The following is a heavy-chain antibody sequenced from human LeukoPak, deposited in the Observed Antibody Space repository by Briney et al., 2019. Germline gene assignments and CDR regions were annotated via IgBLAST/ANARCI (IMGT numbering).Heavy chain of an antibody. Sequence: SGTLSLTCAVSGGSISSSNWWSWVRQPPGKGLEWIGEIYHSGSTNYNPSLKSRVTISVDKSKNQFSLKLSSVTAADTAVYYCARVGTYYYDSSGYRGRLRVFDYWGQGTLVTVSS. CDR1: GGSISSSNW. D-gene: IGHD3-22*01. V-gene: IGHV4-4*02. CDR2: IYHSGST. CDR3: ARVGTYYYDSSGYRGRLRVFDY. J-gene: IGHJ4*02.